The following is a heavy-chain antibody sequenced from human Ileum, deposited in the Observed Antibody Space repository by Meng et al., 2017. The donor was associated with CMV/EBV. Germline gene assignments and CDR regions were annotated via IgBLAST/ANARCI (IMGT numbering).Heavy chain of an antibody. J-gene: IGHJ4*02. CDR2: VKSGGNK. V-gene: IGHV3-15*01. D-gene: IGHD5-12*01. Sequence: VQRGGVGRRADQPGVSLTLSCACSGFTLSNGWMSRVPQVPGKGLEWVVPVKSGGNKDYAAPVKGRLTISRDDAKNTMYLKINSLKTEDTASYYCLYSGNEWCYGYWGQGTLVTVSS. CDR3: LYSGNEWCYGY. CDR1: GFTLSNGW.